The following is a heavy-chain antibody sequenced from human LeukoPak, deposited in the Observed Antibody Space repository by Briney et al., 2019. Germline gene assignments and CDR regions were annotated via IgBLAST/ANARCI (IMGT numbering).Heavy chain of an antibody. D-gene: IGHD3-9*01. CDR3: AKVKDYDTLTGYYGYYGMDV. CDR1: GFTFSSYA. Sequence: GGSLRLSCAASGFTFSSYAMSWVRQAPGKGLEWVSAISGSGGSTYYADSVKGRFTISRDNSKNTLYLQMNSLRAEDTAVYYCAKVKDYDTLTGYYGYYGMDVWGQGTTVTVSS. CDR2: ISGSGGST. J-gene: IGHJ6*02. V-gene: IGHV3-23*01.